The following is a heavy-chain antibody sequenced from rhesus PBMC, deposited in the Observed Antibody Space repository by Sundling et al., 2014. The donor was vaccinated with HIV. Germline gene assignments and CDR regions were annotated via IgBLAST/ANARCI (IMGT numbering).Heavy chain of an antibody. CDR2: IYGSGANT. Sequence: QVQLQESGPGLVKPSETLSLTCAVSGGSISGAYYWSWIRQSPGKGLEWIGNIYGSGANTNYNPSLKSRVTISKDTSKNQFSLKLSSVTAADAAVYYCARDRRSGNLREEYFEIWGQGALVTVSS. V-gene: IGHV4-106*01. J-gene: IGHJ1*01. D-gene: IGHD1-44*01. CDR3: ARDRRSGNLREEYFEI. CDR1: GGSISGAYY.